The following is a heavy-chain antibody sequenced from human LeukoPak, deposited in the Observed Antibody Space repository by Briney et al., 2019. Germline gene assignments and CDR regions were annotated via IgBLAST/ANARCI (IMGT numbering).Heavy chain of an antibody. CDR2: IIPIFGTA. V-gene: IGHV1-69*13. D-gene: IGHD3-10*01. CDR1: GGTFSSYA. CDR3: ARDQSPGDQYYYGSGSYARRVLAHAFDI. Sequence: VASVKVSCKASGGTFSSYAISWVRQAPGQGLEWMGGIIPIFGTANYAQKFQGRVTITADESTSTAYMELSSLRSEDTAVYYCARDQSPGDQYYYGSGSYARRVLAHAFDIWGQGTMVTVSS. J-gene: IGHJ3*02.